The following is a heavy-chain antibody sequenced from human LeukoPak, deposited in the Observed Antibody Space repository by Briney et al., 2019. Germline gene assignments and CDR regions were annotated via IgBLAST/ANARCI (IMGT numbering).Heavy chain of an antibody. CDR2: IKQDGSEK. Sequence: GGSLRLCCAASGFTFSSYSMNWVRQAPGKGLEWVANIKQDGSEKYYVDYVKGRFTISRDNAKNSLYLQMNSLRAEDTAVYYCAREPYSSGWSSAADYWGQGTLVTVSS. CDR1: GFTFSSYS. CDR3: AREPYSSGWSSAADY. J-gene: IGHJ4*02. V-gene: IGHV3-7*01. D-gene: IGHD6-19*01.